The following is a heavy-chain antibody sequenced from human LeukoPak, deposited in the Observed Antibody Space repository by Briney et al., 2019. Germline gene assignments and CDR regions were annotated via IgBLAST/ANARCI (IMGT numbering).Heavy chain of an antibody. CDR1: GGSISSSSYY. D-gene: IGHD1-26*01. CDR3: ARQETTSGSSFDY. V-gene: IGHV4-39*01. J-gene: IGHJ4*02. Sequence: PSETLSLTCTVSGGSISSSSYYWGWIRQPPGKGLEWIGSIYYSGSTYYNPSLKSRVTISVDTSKNQFSLKLSSVTAADTAVYYCARQETTSGSSFDYWGQGTLVTVSS. CDR2: IYYSGST.